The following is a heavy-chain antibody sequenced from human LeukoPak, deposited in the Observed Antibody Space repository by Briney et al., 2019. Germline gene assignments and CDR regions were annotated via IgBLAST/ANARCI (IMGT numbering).Heavy chain of an antibody. V-gene: IGHV1-8*01. D-gene: IGHD2-2*01. Sequence: ASVKVSCKASGYTFTSYDINWVRQATGQGLEWMGSMNPSSSNTGYAEKVQGRVTMTRNTAKSTAYMELSSLSSEDTAVYYCASAGYCSSTSCSLSGFSYWGQGTLVTVSS. CDR1: GYTFTSYD. CDR2: MNPSSSNT. J-gene: IGHJ4*02. CDR3: ASAGYCSSTSCSLSGFSY.